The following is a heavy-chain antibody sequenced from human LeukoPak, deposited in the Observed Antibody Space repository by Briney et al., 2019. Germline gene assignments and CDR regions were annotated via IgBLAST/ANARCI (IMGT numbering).Heavy chain of an antibody. V-gene: IGHV3-15*01. CDR2: IKSKTDGGTT. D-gene: IGHD3-10*01. Sequence: GGSLKLSCAASGFTFSNAWMSWVRQAPGKGLEWVGRIKSKTDGGTTDYTAPVNGRFSISRDDSLNTLYLQMNTLKAEDTAVYYCATYNYGSFFYGTIRYWGQGTLVTVSS. CDR1: GFTFSNAW. CDR3: ATYNYGSFFYGTIRY. J-gene: IGHJ4*02.